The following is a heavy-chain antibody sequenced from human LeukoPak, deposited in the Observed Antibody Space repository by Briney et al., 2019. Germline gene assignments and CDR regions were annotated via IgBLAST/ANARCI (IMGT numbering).Heavy chain of an antibody. V-gene: IGHV1-24*01. CDR1: GYTLNALS. D-gene: IGHD3-10*01. Sequence: ASVKVSCKASGYTLNALSIHWVRQAPGKGLEWMGGLYPVDGETIDAQRFQGRVIMTEDTSTDTAYLDLRSLRSDDTAVYYCTTSRRFSYGSGTFQYWGQGTLLTVSS. CDR3: TTSRRFSYGSGTFQY. J-gene: IGHJ1*01. CDR2: LYPVDGET.